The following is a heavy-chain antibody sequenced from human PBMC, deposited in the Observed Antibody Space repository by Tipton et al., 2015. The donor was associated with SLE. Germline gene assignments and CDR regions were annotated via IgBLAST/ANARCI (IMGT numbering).Heavy chain of an antibody. V-gene: IGHV1-8*02. CDR2: MNPNSGNA. D-gene: IGHD6-13*01. J-gene: IGHJ4*02. CDR3: ARAPGIAAANYYFDY. Sequence: QLVQSGPEVKKPGSSVKVSCKASGGTFSSYAINWVRQATGQGLEWMGWMNPNSGNAGYAQKFQGRVTMTRNTSISTAYMELSSLRSEDTAVYYCARAPGIAAANYYFDYWGQGTLVTVSS. CDR1: GGTFSSYA.